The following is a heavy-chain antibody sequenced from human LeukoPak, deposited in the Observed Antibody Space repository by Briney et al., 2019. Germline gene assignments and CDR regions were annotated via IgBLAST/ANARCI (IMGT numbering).Heavy chain of an antibody. Sequence: SVKVSCKASGGTFSSYAISWVRQAPGQGLEWMGRIIPILGIANYAQKFQGRVTITADKSTSTAYMELSSLRSEDTAVYYCARTEVVPAAIHYYYYGMDVWGQGTTVTVSS. CDR3: ARTEVVPAAIHYYYYGMDV. CDR1: GGTFSSYA. V-gene: IGHV1-69*04. CDR2: IIPILGIA. J-gene: IGHJ6*02. D-gene: IGHD2-2*02.